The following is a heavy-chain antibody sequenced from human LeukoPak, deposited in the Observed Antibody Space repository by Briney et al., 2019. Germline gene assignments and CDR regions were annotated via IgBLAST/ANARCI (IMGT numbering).Heavy chain of an antibody. CDR3: ARDPGGMDV. CDR1: GFTFSSYT. J-gene: IGHJ6*02. V-gene: IGHV3-69-1*01. CDR2: ITSDNTI. Sequence: GGSLRLSCAASGFTFSSYTMNWVRQAPGKGLEWISYITSDNTIYYADSVKGRFTIPRDNAKNSLHLQMNSLRAEDTAVYYCARDPGGMDVWGQGTTVTVSS.